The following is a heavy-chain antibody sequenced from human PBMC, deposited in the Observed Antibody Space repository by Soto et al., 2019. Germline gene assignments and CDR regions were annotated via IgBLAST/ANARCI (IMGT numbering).Heavy chain of an antibody. CDR1: GFTCSDYY. Sequence: QVQLVESGGGLVKPGGSLRLSCAASGFTCSDYYMSWIRQAPGKGLEWVSYISSSSSYTNYADSVKGRFTISRDNAKNSLYLQMNSLRAEDTAVYYCARDPSSWYGDYWGQGTLVTVSS. J-gene: IGHJ4*02. CDR3: ARDPSSWYGDY. D-gene: IGHD6-13*01. V-gene: IGHV3-11*05. CDR2: ISSSSSYT.